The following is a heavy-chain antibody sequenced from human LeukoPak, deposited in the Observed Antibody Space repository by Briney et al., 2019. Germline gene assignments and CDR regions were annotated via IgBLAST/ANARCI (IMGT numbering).Heavy chain of an antibody. CDR1: GGSISSSSYY. CDR2: IYYSGST. Sequence: SETLSLTCTVSGGSISSSSYYWGWIRQPPGKGLEWIGSIYYSGSTYYNPSLKSRVTISVDTSKNQFSLKLTSVTAADTAVYYCARYRSGWSAFDIWGQGTMVTVSS. D-gene: IGHD6-19*01. CDR3: ARYRSGWSAFDI. J-gene: IGHJ3*02. V-gene: IGHV4-39*07.